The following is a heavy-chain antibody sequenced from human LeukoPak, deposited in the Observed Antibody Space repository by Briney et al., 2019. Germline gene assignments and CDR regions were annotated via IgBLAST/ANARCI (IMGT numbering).Heavy chain of an antibody. CDR3: ARADRYGSGTLGKRFDP. CDR2: ITHGGQI. J-gene: IGHJ5*02. Sequence: GGSLRLSCVASGFIFTSFGMNWVRQAPGKGLEWVSSITHGGQIYYADSVKGRFTISRDNTKNSVYLQMDNLRDDDTAVYFCARADRYGSGTLGKRFDPWGQGTLVSVSS. CDR1: GFIFTSFG. D-gene: IGHD3-10*01. V-gene: IGHV3-21*01.